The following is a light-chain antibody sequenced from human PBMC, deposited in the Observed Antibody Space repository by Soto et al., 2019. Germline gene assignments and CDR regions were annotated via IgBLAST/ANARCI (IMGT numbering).Light chain of an antibody. J-gene: IGKJ1*01. CDR2: DAS. CDR3: LQDIKSPWT. V-gene: IGKV1-6*01. Sequence: AIQMTQSPSSLSASAGDRVTISCRASQGIGNALAWYQQKPGKPPKLLIYDASNRHTGVPPRFSGSGSGTDFTLAISRLQPEDSATYYCLQDIKSPWTFGQGTKVDI. CDR1: QGIGNA.